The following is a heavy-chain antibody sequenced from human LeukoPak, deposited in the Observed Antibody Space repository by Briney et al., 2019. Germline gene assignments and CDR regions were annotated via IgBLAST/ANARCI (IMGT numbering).Heavy chain of an antibody. CDR3: ARHGFGFWSGYYHY. CDR1: GGSFSGYY. V-gene: IGHV4-34*01. CDR2: INHSGST. J-gene: IGHJ4*02. D-gene: IGHD3-3*01. Sequence: PSETLSLTCAVYGGSFSGYYWSWIRQPPGKGLEWVGEINHSGSTNYNPSLKSRVTISVDTSKNQFSLKLSSVTAADTAVYYCARHGFGFWSGYYHYWGQGTLVTVSS.